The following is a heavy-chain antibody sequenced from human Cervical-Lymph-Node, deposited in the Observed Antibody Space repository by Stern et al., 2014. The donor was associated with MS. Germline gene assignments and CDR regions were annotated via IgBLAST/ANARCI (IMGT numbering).Heavy chain of an antibody. J-gene: IGHJ6*02. D-gene: IGHD6-6*01. V-gene: IGHV4-31*03. Sequence: QVQLQESGPGLVKPSQTLSLTCTVSGGSISSGNYYWSWIRQHPGKGLEWIAYIYYNGGGSTYYNPSIKSRVTISVDTSKNQFSLKLSSVTAADTAVYYCARVGGLIAARPQYYYYYSMDVWGQGTTVTVSS. CDR3: ARVGGLIAARPQYYYYYSMDV. CDR1: GGSISSGNYY. CDR2: IYYNGGGST.